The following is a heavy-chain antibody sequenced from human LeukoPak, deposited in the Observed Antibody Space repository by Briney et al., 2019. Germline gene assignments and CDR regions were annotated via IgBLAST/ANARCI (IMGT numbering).Heavy chain of an antibody. CDR1: GDSIYNSDYY. Sequence: SETLSLTCTVSGDSIYNSDYYWGWIRWPPGKGLEWIGSIFYGRSSYYNPSLESRVTISIAPSKSQFSLNLRFVTAADTAVYYCARFGSRIGTGASFGFESWGQGTLVLVSS. J-gene: IGHJ4*02. CDR3: ARFGSRIGTGASFGFES. D-gene: IGHD3-10*01. V-gene: IGHV4-39*07. CDR2: IFYGRSS.